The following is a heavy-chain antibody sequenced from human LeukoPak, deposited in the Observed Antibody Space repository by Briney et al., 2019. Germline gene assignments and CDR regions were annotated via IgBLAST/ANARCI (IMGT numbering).Heavy chain of an antibody. Sequence: SETLSLTCTVSGGSVSGYYWSRIRQTPGKGLEWIGHVHYSGSTNYNPSLRSRVTISVDTSKNLFSLKVSSVTAADTAVYYCARTLDYYYGMDVWGQGTTVTVSS. CDR3: ARTLDYYYGMDV. CDR2: VHYSGST. V-gene: IGHV4-59*08. CDR1: GGSVSGYY. J-gene: IGHJ6*02.